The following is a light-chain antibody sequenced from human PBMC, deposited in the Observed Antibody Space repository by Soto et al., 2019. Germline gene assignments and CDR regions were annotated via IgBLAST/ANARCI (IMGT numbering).Light chain of an antibody. CDR1: QGIRNF. CDR2: AAS. CDR3: QKYSSVPV. J-gene: IGKJ3*01. V-gene: IGKV1-27*01. Sequence: DIQMTQSPTSLSESVGDRVSITCQASQGIRNFVAWYQQKPGKAQKLLIYAASTLQSGVPSRFSGSGSVTDFTLTINSLHPEDVATYSCQKYSSVPVFGPGTKVEIK.